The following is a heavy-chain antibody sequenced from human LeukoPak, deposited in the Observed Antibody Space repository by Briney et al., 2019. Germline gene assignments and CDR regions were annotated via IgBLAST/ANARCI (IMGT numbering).Heavy chain of an antibody. CDR2: IKQDGSEK. CDR3: ARDIGDIVATFGFDP. J-gene: IGHJ5*02. Sequence: QSGGSLRLSCAASGFTFSNYAMSWVRQAPGKGLEWVANIKQDGSEKYYVDSVRGRFTISRDNAKNSLYLQMNSLRAEDTAVYYCARDIGDIVATFGFDPWGQGTLVTVSS. D-gene: IGHD5-12*01. CDR1: GFTFSNYA. V-gene: IGHV3-7*04.